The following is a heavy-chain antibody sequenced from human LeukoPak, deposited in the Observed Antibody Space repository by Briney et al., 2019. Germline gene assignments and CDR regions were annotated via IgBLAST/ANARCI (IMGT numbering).Heavy chain of an antibody. CDR3: AGGYGSGAYYYYYDYMDV. CDR1: GGSFSGYY. J-gene: IGHJ6*03. Sequence: SETLSLTCAVYGGSFSGYYWSWIRQPPGKGLEWIGEINHSGSTNYNPSLKSRVTISVDTSKNQFSLKLSSVTAADTAVYYCAGGYGSGAYYYYYDYMDVWGKGTTVTISS. V-gene: IGHV4-34*01. CDR2: INHSGST. D-gene: IGHD3-10*01.